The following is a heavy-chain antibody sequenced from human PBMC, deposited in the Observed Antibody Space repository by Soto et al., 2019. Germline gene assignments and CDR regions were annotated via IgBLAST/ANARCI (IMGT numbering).Heavy chain of an antibody. J-gene: IGHJ4*02. D-gene: IGHD3-3*01. CDR1: GFTFSSYA. Sequence: EVQLSESGGGLGRPGGSLRLSCAASGFTFSSYAMSWVRQYPGKGLAWVSGISGSGGSTYYADSVKGRFTISRDNSKNTVYLQMNSLRVEDTAIYYCAKTPNLRLLEWSYNYFDFWGQGTLVTVSS. CDR3: AKTPNLRLLEWSYNYFDF. CDR2: ISGSGGST. V-gene: IGHV3-23*01.